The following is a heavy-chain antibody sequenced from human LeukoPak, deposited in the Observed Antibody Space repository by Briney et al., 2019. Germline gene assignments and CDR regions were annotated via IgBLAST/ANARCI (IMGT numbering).Heavy chain of an antibody. V-gene: IGHV3-23*01. D-gene: IGHD3/OR15-3a*01. Sequence: GGSLRLSCATSGFSVSTNYVTWVRQPPGKGLEWVSGISGSGGSTYYVDSVKGRFAVSRDNTKNTLYLQMNSLRAEDTAVYYCAKIAGGDWYYFDFWGQGTLVTVSS. J-gene: IGHJ4*02. CDR1: GFSVSTNY. CDR3: AKIAGGDWYYFDF. CDR2: ISGSGGST.